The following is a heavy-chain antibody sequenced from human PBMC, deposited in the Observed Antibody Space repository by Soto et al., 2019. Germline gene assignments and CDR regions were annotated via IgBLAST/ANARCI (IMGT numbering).Heavy chain of an antibody. J-gene: IGHJ3*02. CDR3: ARDLGAARAFDI. Sequence: SETLSLTCTVSDGSISSYYWSWILQPPGKGLEWIGYIYYSGSTNYNPSLKSRVTISVDTSKNQFSLKLSSVTAADTSVYYCARDLGAARAFDIWGQGTMVTVS. CDR2: IYYSGST. D-gene: IGHD1-26*01. CDR1: DGSISSYY. V-gene: IGHV4-59*01.